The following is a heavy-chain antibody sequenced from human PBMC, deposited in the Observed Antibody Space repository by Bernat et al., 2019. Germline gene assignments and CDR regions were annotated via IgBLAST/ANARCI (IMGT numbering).Heavy chain of an antibody. Sequence: EVQLVQSGAEVKKPGESLRISCKGSGYSFTSYWISWVRQMPGKGLEWMGRIDPGDAYTNSSPSFDGHVTISADKSISTAYLQWSSLKASDTAMYYCARTDYDFWSGDPYYYYMDVWGKGTTVTVSS. CDR2: IDPGDAYT. V-gene: IGHV5-10-1*03. J-gene: IGHJ6*03. CDR1: GYSFTSYW. D-gene: IGHD3-3*01. CDR3: ARTDYDFWSGDPYYYYMDV.